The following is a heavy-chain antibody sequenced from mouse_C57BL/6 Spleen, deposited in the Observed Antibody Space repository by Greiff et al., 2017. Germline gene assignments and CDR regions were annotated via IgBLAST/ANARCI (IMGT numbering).Heavy chain of an antibody. J-gene: IGHJ2*01. CDR3: ARFYDYAGNYFDY. V-gene: IGHV1-55*01. D-gene: IGHD2-4*01. Sequence: QVHVKQPGAELVKPGASVKMSCKASGYTFTSYWITWVKQRPGQGLEWIGDIYPGSGSTNYNEKFKSKATLTVDTSSSTSYMQLRSLTSEDSAVYYCARFYDYAGNYFDYWGQGTTLTVSS. CDR1: GYTFTSYW. CDR2: IYPGSGST.